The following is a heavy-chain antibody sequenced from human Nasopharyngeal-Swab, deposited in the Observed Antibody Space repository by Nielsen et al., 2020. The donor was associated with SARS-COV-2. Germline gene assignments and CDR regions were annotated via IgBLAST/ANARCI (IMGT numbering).Heavy chain of an antibody. Sequence: GGSLRLSCAASGLTFSSYWMHWVRQAPGKGLVWVSRINSDGSSTSYADSVKGRFTISRDNAKNTLYLQMNSLRAEDTAVYYCARGGLRGGFDYWGQGTLVTVSS. CDR3: ARGGLRGGFDY. D-gene: IGHD4-17*01. J-gene: IGHJ4*02. CDR2: INSDGSST. V-gene: IGHV3-74*01. CDR1: GLTFSSYW.